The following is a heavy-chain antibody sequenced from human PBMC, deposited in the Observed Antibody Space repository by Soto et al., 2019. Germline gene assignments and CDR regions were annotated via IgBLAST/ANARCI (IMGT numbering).Heavy chain of an antibody. D-gene: IGHD2-2*01. CDR1: GFTFSSYS. Sequence: GGSLRLSCAASGFTFSSYSMNWVRQAPGKGLEWVSYISSSSSTIYYADSVKGRFTISRDNAKNSLYLQMNSLRAEDTAVYYCARPLPVVPAAVPSDAFDIWGQGTMVTVSS. CDR3: ARPLPVVPAAVPSDAFDI. J-gene: IGHJ3*02. CDR2: ISSSSSTI. V-gene: IGHV3-48*01.